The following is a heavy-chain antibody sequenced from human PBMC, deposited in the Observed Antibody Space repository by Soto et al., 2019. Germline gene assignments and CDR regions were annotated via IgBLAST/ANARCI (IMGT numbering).Heavy chain of an antibody. CDR2: ISYNSGSV. J-gene: IGHJ3*02. D-gene: IGHD2-21*02. CDR1: GFTFNDYA. CDR3: TKDIRTLVTIPHGDGFDI. V-gene: IGHV3-9*01. Sequence: EVQLVESGGGLVQPGRSLRLSCEASGFTFNDYAMHWVRQAPGKGLEWVSGISYNSGSVGYADSVKGRFTISRDNAKNSLYLQMNSLRVEDTALYYCTKDIRTLVTIPHGDGFDIWGQGTMVTVSS.